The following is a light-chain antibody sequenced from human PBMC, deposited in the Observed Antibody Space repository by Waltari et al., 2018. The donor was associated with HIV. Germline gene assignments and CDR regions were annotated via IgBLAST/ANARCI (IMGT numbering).Light chain of an antibody. CDR1: QSVLYSSNNKHY. J-gene: IGKJ3*01. V-gene: IGKV4-1*01. CDR3: QQYDSTPLT. Sequence: DIVMTQSPDSLAVSLGERATINCKSCQSVLYSSNNKHYLAWYQQKPGLPRKLRRYWASTRDSGVPDRFSGDGSGTDFTLTISSLQAEDVAVYYCQQYDSTPLTFGPGTKVDIK. CDR2: WAS.